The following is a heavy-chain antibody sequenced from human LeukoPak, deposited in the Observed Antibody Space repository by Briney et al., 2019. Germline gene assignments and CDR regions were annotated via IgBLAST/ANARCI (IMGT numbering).Heavy chain of an antibody. CDR1: GFTFCIYA. V-gene: IGHV3-64D*06. CDR3: VKSTSSGWYTTTYFDY. CDR2: IPSNGGST. J-gene: IGHJ4*02. D-gene: IGHD6-19*01. Sequence: GGSLRLSCSASGFTFCIYAMHWVRQAPGKGLESVSVIPSNGGSTYCADSVKGRFTISRDNSKNTLYLQMSSLRVEDTAVYYCVKSTSSGWYTTTYFDYWGQGTLVTVSS.